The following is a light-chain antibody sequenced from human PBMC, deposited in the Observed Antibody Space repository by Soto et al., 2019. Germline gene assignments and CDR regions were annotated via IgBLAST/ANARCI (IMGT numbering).Light chain of an antibody. V-gene: IGLV4-69*01. CDR1: SGHSNYA. J-gene: IGLJ3*02. CDR3: QTWDTGIRV. Sequence: QSVLTQSPSASASLGASVRLTCTLSSGHSNYAIAWHQQQPEKGPRFLMNVNIDGTHTKGVGIPDRFSGASSGAERYLTISSLQSEDEADYYCQTWDTGIRVFGGGTQLTVL. CDR2: VNIDGTH.